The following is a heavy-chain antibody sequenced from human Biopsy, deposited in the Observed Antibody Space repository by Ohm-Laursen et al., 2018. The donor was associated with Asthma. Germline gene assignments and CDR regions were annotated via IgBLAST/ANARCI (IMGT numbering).Heavy chain of an antibody. D-gene: IGHD1-7*01. CDR2: INPNSGGT. CDR1: GYTFTGYY. CDR3: ARELELGGVGFGYYYYGMDV. J-gene: IGHJ6*02. V-gene: IGHV1-2*04. Sequence: ASVKVSCKASGYTFTGYYMHWVRQAPGQGLEWMGWINPNSGGTNYAQKFQGWVTMTRDTSISTAYMELSRLRSDDTAVYYCARELELGGVGFGYYYYGMDVWGQGTTVTVSS.